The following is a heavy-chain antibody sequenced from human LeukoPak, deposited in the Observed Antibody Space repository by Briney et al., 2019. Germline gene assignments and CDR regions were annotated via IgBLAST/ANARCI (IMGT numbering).Heavy chain of an antibody. J-gene: IGHJ3*02. CDR2: INHSGST. CDR1: GGSFSGYY. V-gene: IGHV4-34*01. Sequence: SETLSLTCAVYGGSFSGYYWSWIRQPPGKGLEWIGEINHSGSTNYNPSLKSRVTISVDTSKNQFSLKLSPVTAADTAVYYCARTRGSKLWYAFDIWGQGTMVTVSS. D-gene: IGHD5-18*01. CDR3: ARTRGSKLWYAFDI.